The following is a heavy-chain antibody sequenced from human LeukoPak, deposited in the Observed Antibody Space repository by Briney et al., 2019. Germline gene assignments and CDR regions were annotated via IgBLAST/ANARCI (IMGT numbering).Heavy chain of an antibody. V-gene: IGHV4-34*01. CDR1: GGSFSGYY. J-gene: IGHJ6*03. CDR2: ISHSGNT. Sequence: SETLSLTCAVYGGSFSGYYWSWIRQPPGKGLEWVGEISHSGNTNYNPSLKRRITISVDKSKNQFSLKVRSVTAADTAVYYCARGAATGYNYQYFFYMDVWGKGTTVSVSS. CDR3: ARGAATGYNYQYFFYMDV. D-gene: IGHD5-24*01.